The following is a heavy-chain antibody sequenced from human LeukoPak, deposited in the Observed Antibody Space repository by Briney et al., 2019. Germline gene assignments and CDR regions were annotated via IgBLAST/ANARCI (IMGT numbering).Heavy chain of an antibody. CDR1: GFTFSNYC. J-gene: IGHJ4*02. CDR2: IKQDGSEQ. V-gene: IGHV3-7*03. CDR3: VRALFGTGGAEY. D-gene: IGHD1-14*01. Sequence: GGSLRLSCAASGFTFSNYCMIWVRQAPGKGLEWVANIKQDGSEQYYVDSVKGRFTISRDNAKNSLYLQMNSLRTEDTAVYYCVRALFGTGGAEYWGQGNLVTVSS.